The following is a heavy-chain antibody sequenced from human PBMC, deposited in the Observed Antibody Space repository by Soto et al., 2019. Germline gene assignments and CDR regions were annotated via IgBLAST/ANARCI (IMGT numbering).Heavy chain of an antibody. CDR3: ARDLHPHAYGYGYFLDA. D-gene: IGHD4-17*01. Sequence: PGGSLRLSCAAAGFTFSSYGMHWVRQAPGKGLEWVAVIWYDGSNKCYADSVKGRFTISRDNSKNTLYLQMNSLRAEDTAVYYCARDLHPHAYGYGYFLDAWGQGTLVTVS. CDR2: IWYDGSNK. J-gene: IGHJ5*02. CDR1: GFTFSSYG. V-gene: IGHV3-33*01.